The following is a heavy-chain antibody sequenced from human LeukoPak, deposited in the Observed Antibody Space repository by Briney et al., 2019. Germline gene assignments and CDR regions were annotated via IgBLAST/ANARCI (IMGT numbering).Heavy chain of an antibody. D-gene: IGHD3-10*01. Sequence: GGSLRLSCAASGFTFDDYAMHWVRHAPGKGLEWVSGISWNSGSIVYADSVKGRFTISRDNAKNSLYLQMNSLRAEDTAVYYCARDKTGSGSSNYYMDVWGKGSTVTISS. J-gene: IGHJ6*03. CDR1: GFTFDDYA. CDR2: ISWNSGSI. V-gene: IGHV3-9*01. CDR3: ARDKTGSGSSNYYMDV.